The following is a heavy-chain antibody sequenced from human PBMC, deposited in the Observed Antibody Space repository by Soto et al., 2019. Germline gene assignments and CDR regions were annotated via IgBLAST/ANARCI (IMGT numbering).Heavy chain of an antibody. D-gene: IGHD5-18*01. J-gene: IGHJ6*02. CDR2: IYYSGST. CDR1: GGSISRHY. V-gene: IGHV4-59*11. Sequence: TLSLTCTVSGGSISRHYWSWIRQPPGKGLEWIGYIYYSGSTNYNPSLKSRVTISVDTSKNQFSLKLRSVTAADTAVYYCARDQFGYSHGYYYYYRIDVWGQGTKVSVSS. CDR3: ARDQFGYSHGYYYYYRIDV.